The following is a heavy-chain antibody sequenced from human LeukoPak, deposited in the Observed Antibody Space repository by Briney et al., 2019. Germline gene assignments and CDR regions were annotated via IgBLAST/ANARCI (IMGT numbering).Heavy chain of an antibody. D-gene: IGHD5-24*01. Sequence: SVKVSCKASGGTFSSYAIRGVRQAPGQGREWMGGIITIIGTANYAQKFQGRVTITADESTSTAYMELSSLRSEDTAVYYCARGVEMATINSFDYWGQGTLVTVSS. V-gene: IGHV1-69*13. CDR2: IITIIGTA. J-gene: IGHJ4*02. CDR3: ARGVEMATINSFDY. CDR1: GGTFSSYA.